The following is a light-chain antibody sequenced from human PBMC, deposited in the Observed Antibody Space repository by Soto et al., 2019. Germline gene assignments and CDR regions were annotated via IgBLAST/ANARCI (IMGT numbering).Light chain of an antibody. Sequence: DIVMTQSPATLAVSLGERATINCKSSQSVLYSSNNKNYLAWYQQKPGQPPKLLIYWASTREFGVPDRFSGSGSGTDFTLTISSLQAEDVAVYYCQQYHSTAKTFGQGTKVEIK. J-gene: IGKJ1*01. V-gene: IGKV4-1*01. CDR2: WAS. CDR3: QQYHSTAKT. CDR1: QSVLYSSNNKNY.